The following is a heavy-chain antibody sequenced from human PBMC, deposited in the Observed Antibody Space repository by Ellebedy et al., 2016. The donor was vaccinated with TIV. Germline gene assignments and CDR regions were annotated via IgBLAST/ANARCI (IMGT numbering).Heavy chain of an antibody. J-gene: IGHJ6*02. Sequence: GGSLRLSCAASGFTVSSNYMSWVRQAPGKGLEWVSRMKGDGSSVTYADSVKGRFTISSDNAKNTLYLHMNSLRAEDTAVYYCARGSWACSGSMDVWGQGTTVTVSS. CDR2: MKGDGSSV. D-gene: IGHD6-19*01. CDR3: ARGSWACSGSMDV. CDR1: GFTVSSNY. V-gene: IGHV3-74*01.